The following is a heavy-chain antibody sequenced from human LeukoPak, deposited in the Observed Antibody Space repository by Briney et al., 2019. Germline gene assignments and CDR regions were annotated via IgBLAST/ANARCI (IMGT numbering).Heavy chain of an antibody. V-gene: IGHV4-34*01. CDR2: IYHSGST. CDR3: ARYHSSSWYSFDY. J-gene: IGHJ4*02. Sequence: SETLSLTCAVYGGSFSGYYWSWIRQPPGKGLEWIGEIYHSGSTNYNPSLKSRVTISVDTSKNQFSLKLSSVTAADTAVYYCARYHSSSWYSFDYWGQGTLVTVSS. CDR1: GGSFSGYY. D-gene: IGHD6-13*01.